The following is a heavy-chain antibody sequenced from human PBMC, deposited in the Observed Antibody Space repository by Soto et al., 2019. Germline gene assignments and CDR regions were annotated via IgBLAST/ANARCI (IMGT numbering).Heavy chain of an antibody. Sequence: QVQLVQSGAEVKKPGSSVKVSCKASGGTFSSYTISWVRQAPGQGLEWMGRIIPILGIANYAQKFQGRVTTPAAKSTSTAYMDRRSLGGADMDVYYCPREPGYKDSRGSLNCFDLWGQGTLVTVSS. V-gene: IGHV1-69*08. CDR2: IIPILGIA. J-gene: IGHJ5*02. CDR1: GGTFSSYT. D-gene: IGHD3-22*01. CDR3: PREPGYKDSRGSLNCFDL.